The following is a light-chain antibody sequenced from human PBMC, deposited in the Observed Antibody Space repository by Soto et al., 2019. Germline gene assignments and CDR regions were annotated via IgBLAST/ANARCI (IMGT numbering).Light chain of an antibody. Sequence: NFLLTQPHSVSESQGKTLRISCTRSSGSIANNYVQWDQQRPGSAPTTVIYENNQRLSGVPDRFSGSTDVSSNSASLTISGLQTEDEADYYCQSYDSDFVVFGGGTKLTVL. CDR1: SGSIANNY. CDR2: ENN. V-gene: IGLV6-57*04. CDR3: QSYDSDFVV. J-gene: IGLJ2*01.